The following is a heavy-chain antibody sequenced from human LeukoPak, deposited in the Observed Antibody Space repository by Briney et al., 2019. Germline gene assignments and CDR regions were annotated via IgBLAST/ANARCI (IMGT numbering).Heavy chain of an antibody. Sequence: SGPTLVKPTQTLTLTCTFSGFSLSTSGVGVGWIRQHPGKGLEWIGYIYYSGSTYYNPSLKSRVTISVDTSKNQFSLKLSSVTAADTAVYYCARGPQGYYGALEPGGIDYWGQGTLVTVSS. D-gene: IGHD3-3*01. V-gene: IGHV4-31*03. CDR3: ARGPQGYYGALEPGGIDY. CDR2: IYYSGST. CDR1: GFSLSTSGVG. J-gene: IGHJ4*02.